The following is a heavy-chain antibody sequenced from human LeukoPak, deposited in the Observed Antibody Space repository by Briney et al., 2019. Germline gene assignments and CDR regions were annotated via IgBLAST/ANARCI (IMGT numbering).Heavy chain of an antibody. J-gene: IGHJ4*02. V-gene: IGHV3-21*01. Sequence: GGSLRLSCAASGFTFSSYEMNWVRQAPGKGLEWVSSISSSSSYIYYADSVKGRFTISRDNAKNSLYLQMNSLRAEDTAVYYCARGRGFGELWGPYFDYWGQGTLVTVSS. CDR2: ISSSSSYI. D-gene: IGHD3-10*01. CDR3: ARGRGFGELWGPYFDY. CDR1: GFTFSSYE.